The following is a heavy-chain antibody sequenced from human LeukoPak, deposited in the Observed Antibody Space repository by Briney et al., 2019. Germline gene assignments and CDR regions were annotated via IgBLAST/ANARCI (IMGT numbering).Heavy chain of an antibody. D-gene: IGHD2-2*01. CDR2: INSGGSRT. Sequence: GESLSLSCAASGFTFSSYWMHWVRQAPGKGLVWVSRINSGGSRTSYADSVKGRFIISRDNAKNTLYLQMNSLRAEDTAVYYCARDWYHAIDYWGQGTLVTVSS. CDR1: GFTFSSYW. CDR3: ARDWYHAIDY. J-gene: IGHJ4*02. V-gene: IGHV3-74*01.